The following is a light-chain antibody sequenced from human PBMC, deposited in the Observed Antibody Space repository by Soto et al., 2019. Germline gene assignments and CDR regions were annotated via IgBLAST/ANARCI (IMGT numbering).Light chain of an antibody. CDR2: GAS. J-gene: IGKJ4*01. Sequence: DIQMTQSPSSLSASVGDRVTITCRASQGIGNYLAWYQQKPGKVPMLLIYGASPLQSGVPSRFSGSGSGTDSTLTISSLQPEDFATYYCQKYNTVLLTFGGGTKVEIK. CDR1: QGIGNY. CDR3: QKYNTVLLT. V-gene: IGKV1-27*01.